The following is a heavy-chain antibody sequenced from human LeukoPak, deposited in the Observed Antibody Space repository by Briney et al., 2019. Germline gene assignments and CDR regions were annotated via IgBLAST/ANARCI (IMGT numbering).Heavy chain of an antibody. Sequence: SETLSLTCTVSGGSISSGSYYWSWIRQPAGKGLEWIGRIYTSGRTDYNASLKSRVTISVDTSKNHFSLNLTSVTAADTAVYYCARDRRRSSPWDGAGYDPWGQGTLVTVSS. D-gene: IGHD6-19*01. J-gene: IGHJ5*02. CDR3: ARDRRRSSPWDGAGYDP. CDR1: GGSISSGSYY. V-gene: IGHV4-61*02. CDR2: IYTSGRT.